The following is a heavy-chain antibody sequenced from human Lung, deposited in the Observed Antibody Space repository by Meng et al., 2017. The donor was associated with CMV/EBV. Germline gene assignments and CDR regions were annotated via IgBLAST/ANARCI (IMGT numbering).Heavy chain of an antibody. CDR2: ISAYNGNT. J-gene: IGHJ5*02. D-gene: IGHD1-14*01. Sequence: VQLVQSGAEVKKPGAQGKGSCKASGYIFNNDGVSWVRQAPGQGPEWMGWISAYNGNTNYAQNFQGRFTMTTDTSTSTAYMELRSLRSDDTAVYYCARDLPGGTKGTWLDLWGQGTLVTVSS. CDR1: GYIFNNDG. CDR3: ARDLPGGTKGTWLDL. V-gene: IGHV1-18*01.